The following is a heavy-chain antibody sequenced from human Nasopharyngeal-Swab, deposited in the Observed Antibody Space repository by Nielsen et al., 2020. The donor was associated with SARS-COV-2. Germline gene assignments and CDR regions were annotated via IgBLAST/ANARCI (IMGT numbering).Heavy chain of an antibody. V-gene: IGHV4-34*01. CDR1: GWSFRGYY. D-gene: IGHD6-13*01. CDR2: INHSGST. J-gene: IGHJ4*02. Sequence: SETLSLTFAVHGWSFRGYYWSWIRQPPGKGLEWIGEINHSGSTNYNPSLKSRVTISVDTSKNQFSLKLSSVTAADTAVYYCARGRRGSSWYFFYFDYWGQGTLVTVSS. CDR3: ARGRRGSSWYFFYFDY.